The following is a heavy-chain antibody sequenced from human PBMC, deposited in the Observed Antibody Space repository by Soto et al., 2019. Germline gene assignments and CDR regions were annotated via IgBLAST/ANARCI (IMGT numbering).Heavy chain of an antibody. CDR1: GFTFTSSA. D-gene: IGHD2-8*01. V-gene: IGHV1-58*01. J-gene: IGHJ4*02. Sequence: SVKVSCKASGFTFTSSAFRWVRQARGQRLEWIGWIAVGSGYTNYAQRFQDRVTLTRDMSTATTYMELSRLTSEDTAIYYCAADATAWQQMVPSDYWGQGTLVTVSS. CDR3: AADATAWQQMVPSDY. CDR2: IAVGSGYT.